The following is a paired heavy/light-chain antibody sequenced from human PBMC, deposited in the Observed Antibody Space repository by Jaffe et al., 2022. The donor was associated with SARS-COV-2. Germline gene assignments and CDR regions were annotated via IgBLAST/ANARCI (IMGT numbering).Light chain of an antibody. CDR1: SSNIGNNY. Sequence: QSVLTQPPSVSAAPGQKVTISCSGSSSNIGNNYVSWYQRLPGTAPRLLIYDNNKRPSGIPDRFSGSKSGTSAALGITGLQTGDEADYYCATWDSNLSAVVFGGGTKLTVL. CDR2: DNN. CDR3: ATWDSNLSAVV. J-gene: IGLJ2*01. V-gene: IGLV1-51*01.
Heavy chain of an antibody. V-gene: IGHV3-49*05. J-gene: IGHJ5*02. CDR3: ARSPYYDFWNGYFGERGFDP. Sequence: QLVESGGGLVKPGRSLRLSCKASGFTFGDYAMSWFRQAPGKGLEWVGFIRGNAYGGTTEYAASVKGRFSISRDESESAAFLQMNSLKVEDTAVYFCARSPYYDFWNGYFGERGFDPWGQGTLVTVSS. CDR1: GFTFGDYA. D-gene: IGHD3-3*01. CDR2: IRGNAYGGTT.